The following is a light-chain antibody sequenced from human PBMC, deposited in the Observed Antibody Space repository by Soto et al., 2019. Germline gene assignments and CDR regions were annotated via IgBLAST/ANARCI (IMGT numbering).Light chain of an antibody. V-gene: IGKV3-20*01. J-gene: IGKJ1*01. CDR3: QQYGSSPWS. Sequence: EIVLTQSPGTLSLSPGERATLSCRASQSVSSGYLAWYQQTPGQAPRLLLYGASSRATGITERCSGSGCRTDFTLTSSRLEPEDVAVYYCQQYGSSPWSFGQGTKVDIK. CDR2: GAS. CDR1: QSVSSGY.